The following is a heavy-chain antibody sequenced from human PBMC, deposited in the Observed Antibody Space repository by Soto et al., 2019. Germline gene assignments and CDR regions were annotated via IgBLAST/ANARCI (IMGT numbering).Heavy chain of an antibody. D-gene: IGHD3-22*01. V-gene: IGHV2-5*01. CDR3: ARRHDSSGLEWYFDL. CDR2: IYWNDDK. Sequence: QITLKESGPTLVKPTQTLTLTCTFSGFSLSTSGVGVGWIRQPPGKALEWLALIYWNDDKRYSPSLKSRLTITKDTSKNQVFLTMSNMAPVDTATYYCARRHDSSGLEWYFDLWGRGTLVTVSS. J-gene: IGHJ2*01. CDR1: GFSLSTSGVG.